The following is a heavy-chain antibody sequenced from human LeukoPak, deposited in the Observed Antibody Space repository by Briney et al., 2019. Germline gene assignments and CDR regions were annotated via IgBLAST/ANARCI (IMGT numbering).Heavy chain of an antibody. CDR3: ARPRLGATLYFDY. D-gene: IGHD1-26*01. CDR2: IYYRGST. J-gene: IGHJ4*02. Sequence: SETLSLTCTVSGGSISSSSYYWGWIRQPPGKGLEWIGSIYYRGSTYYNPSLKSRVTISVDTSKNQFSLKLSSVTAADTAVYYCARPRLGATLYFDYWGQGTLVTVSS. CDR1: GGSISSSSYY. V-gene: IGHV4-39*01.